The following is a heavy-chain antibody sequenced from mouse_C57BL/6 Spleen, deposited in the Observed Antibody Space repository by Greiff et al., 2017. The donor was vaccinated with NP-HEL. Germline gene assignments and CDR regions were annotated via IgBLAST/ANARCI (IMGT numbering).Heavy chain of an antibody. J-gene: IGHJ4*01. D-gene: IGHD4-1*01. CDR1: GYAFSSSW. Sequence: QVQLKHSGPELVKPGASVKISCKASGYAFSSSWMNWVKQRPGKGLEWIGRIYPGDGDTNYNGKFKGKATLTADKSSSTAYMQLSSLTSEDSAVYFCARTGTVYAMDYWGQGTSVTVSS. V-gene: IGHV1-82*01. CDR3: ARTGTVYAMDY. CDR2: IYPGDGDT.